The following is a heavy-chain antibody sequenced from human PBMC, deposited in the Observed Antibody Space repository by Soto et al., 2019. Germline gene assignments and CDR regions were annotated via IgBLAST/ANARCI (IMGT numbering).Heavy chain of an antibody. CDR2: ISYDGSNK. Sequence: PGGSLRLSCAASGFTFSSYAMHWVRQAPGKGLEWVAVISYDGSNKYYADSVKGRFTISRDNSKNTLYLQMNSLRAEDTAVYYCARDSYCSGGSCYGYYYYGMDVWGQGTTVTVSS. V-gene: IGHV3-30-3*01. J-gene: IGHJ6*02. CDR3: ARDSYCSGGSCYGYYYYGMDV. D-gene: IGHD2-15*01. CDR1: GFTFSSYA.